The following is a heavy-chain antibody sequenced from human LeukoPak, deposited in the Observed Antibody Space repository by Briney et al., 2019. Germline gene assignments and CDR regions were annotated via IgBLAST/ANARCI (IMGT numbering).Heavy chain of an antibody. Sequence: GRSLRLSCAASGFTFSGYGMHWVRLSPGKGLEWVTLISHDGNNKYYADSVKGRFTISRDNSENTLYLQMNSLRAEDTAVYYCAKDRSLNDYGDFFDYWGQGTLVTVSS. CDR3: AKDRSLNDYGDFFDY. CDR1: GFTFSGYG. D-gene: IGHD4-17*01. J-gene: IGHJ4*02. CDR2: ISHDGNNK. V-gene: IGHV3-30*18.